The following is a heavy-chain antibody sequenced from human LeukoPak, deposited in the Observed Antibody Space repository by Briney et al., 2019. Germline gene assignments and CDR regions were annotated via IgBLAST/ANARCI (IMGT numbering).Heavy chain of an antibody. J-gene: IGHJ6*03. CDR1: VGSISSYY. D-gene: IGHD3-22*01. CDR2: IYYSGST. CDR3: ARARGDSSGYYYYYYYYMDV. Sequence: SEALSLTCTVSVGSISSYYWSWIRQPPGKGLEWIGYIYYSGSTNYNPSLKGRVTISVDTSKNQFSLKLSSVTAADTAVYYCARARGDSSGYYYYYYYYMDVWGKGTTVTVSS. V-gene: IGHV4-59*01.